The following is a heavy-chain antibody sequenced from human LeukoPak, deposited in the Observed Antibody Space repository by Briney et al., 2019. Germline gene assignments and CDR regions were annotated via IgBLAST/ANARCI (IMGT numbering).Heavy chain of an antibody. V-gene: IGHV3-11*05. Sequence: GGSLRLSCGASGFTFRDYYRSCGPPGPGKGLEWILYISSRSHYTNYADSVKGRFTISRDNAKNSLYLQMNSLGAGETTDYFCAKEGASNTAICYGLYYFDFYCQGTLVTVSS. CDR2: ISSRSHYT. CDR3: AKEGASNTAICYGLYYFDF. J-gene: IGHJ4*02. D-gene: IGHD2-2*01. CDR1: GFTFRDYY.